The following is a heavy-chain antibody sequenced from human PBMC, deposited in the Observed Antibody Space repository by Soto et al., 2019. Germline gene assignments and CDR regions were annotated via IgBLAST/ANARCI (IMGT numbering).Heavy chain of an antibody. J-gene: IGHJ4*02. V-gene: IGHV3-23*01. D-gene: IGHD1-26*01. CDR1: GFTFSSYA. CDR3: ARRGSGSYYDY. Sequence: EVQLLESGGGLVQPGGSLRRSCAASGFTFSSYAMRWVRQAPVKGLEWVSAISGSGGSTYYADSVTGRITISRDNSKHTLYLQMNSLRAEDTAVYYCARRGSGSYYDYWSQGTLVTVSP. CDR2: ISGSGGST.